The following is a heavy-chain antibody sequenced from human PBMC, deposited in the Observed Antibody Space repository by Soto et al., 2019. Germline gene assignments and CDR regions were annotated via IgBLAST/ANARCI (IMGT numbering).Heavy chain of an antibody. D-gene: IGHD3-22*01. CDR1: GYSFTSYW. CDR2: IYPGDSDT. V-gene: IGHV5-51*01. Sequence: PGESLKISCKGSGYSFTSYWIGWVRQMPGKGLEWMGIIYPGDSDTRYSPSFQGQATISADKSISTAYLQWSSLKASDTAMYYCARHRPYYYDSSGYYYGMDVWGQGATVTVSS. CDR3: ARHRPYYYDSSGYYYGMDV. J-gene: IGHJ6*02.